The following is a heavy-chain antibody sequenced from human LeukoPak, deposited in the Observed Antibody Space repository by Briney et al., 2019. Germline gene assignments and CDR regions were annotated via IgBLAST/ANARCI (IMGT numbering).Heavy chain of an antibody. CDR3: ARTRVVLWRSMIVVVSPRDAFDI. Sequence: SETLSLTCAVYGGSFSGYYWSWIRQPPGKGLEWIGEINHSGSTNYNPSLKSRVTISVDTSKNQFSLKLSSVTAADTAVYCCARTRVVLWRSMIVVVSPRDAFDIWGQGTMVTVSS. D-gene: IGHD3-22*01. CDR2: INHSGST. V-gene: IGHV4-34*01. CDR1: GGSFSGYY. J-gene: IGHJ3*02.